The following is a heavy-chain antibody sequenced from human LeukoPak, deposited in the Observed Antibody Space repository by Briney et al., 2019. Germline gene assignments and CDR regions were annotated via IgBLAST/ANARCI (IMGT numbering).Heavy chain of an antibody. CDR1: GFTFRNYG. D-gene: IGHD1-26*01. CDR3: AKDSGSYYCLDY. CDR2: VTYDGSKA. V-gene: IGHV3-30*18. J-gene: IGHJ4*02. Sequence: GGSLRLSCAASGFTFRNYGMHWVRQVPGKGLEWLGVVTYDGSKAFYADSVKGRLTISRDNSKNTLYLQMNSLRAEDTAVYYCAKDSGSYYCLDYWGQGTLVTVSS.